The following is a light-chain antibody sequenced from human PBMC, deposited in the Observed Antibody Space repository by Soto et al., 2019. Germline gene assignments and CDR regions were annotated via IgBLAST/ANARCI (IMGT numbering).Light chain of an antibody. CDR3: QHRSNWLLT. Sequence: EIVLTQSPATLSLSPGERATLSCRASQSVSSYLAWYQQKPGQAPRLLIYDASNRATGIPARFSGSGSGTDFTLTISGLEPEDFALYYCQHRSNWLLTFGQGTRLEIK. CDR2: DAS. V-gene: IGKV3-11*01. J-gene: IGKJ5*01. CDR1: QSVSSY.